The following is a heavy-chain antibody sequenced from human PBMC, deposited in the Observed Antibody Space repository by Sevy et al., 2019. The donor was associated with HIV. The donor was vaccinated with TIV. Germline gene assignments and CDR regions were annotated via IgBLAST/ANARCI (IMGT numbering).Heavy chain of an antibody. J-gene: IGHJ4*02. Sequence: GGSLRLSCAASGFTFDDYDMHWVRQAPGKGLEWVSGISWNSGRIGYADSVKGRFTISRDNARNSLYLQMNSLRAEDTAFYYCTKDRRDLLRYFVSWGQGTPVTVSS. CDR3: TKDRRDLLRYFVS. D-gene: IGHD3-9*01. V-gene: IGHV3-9*01. CDR1: GFTFDDYD. CDR2: ISWNSGRI.